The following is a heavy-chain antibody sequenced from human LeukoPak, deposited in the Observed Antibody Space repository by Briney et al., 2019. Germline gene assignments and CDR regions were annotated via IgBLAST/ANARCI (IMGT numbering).Heavy chain of an antibody. Sequence: GGSLRLSCAASGFTFSSYSMNWVRQAPGKGLEWVSSISSSSSYIYYADSVKGRFTISRDNAKNSLYLQMNSLRAEDTAVYYCARARRRGYDILTGYRYYFDYWGQGTLVTVS. J-gene: IGHJ4*02. CDR3: ARARRRGYDILTGYRYYFDY. V-gene: IGHV3-21*01. CDR1: GFTFSSYS. D-gene: IGHD3-9*01. CDR2: ISSSSSYI.